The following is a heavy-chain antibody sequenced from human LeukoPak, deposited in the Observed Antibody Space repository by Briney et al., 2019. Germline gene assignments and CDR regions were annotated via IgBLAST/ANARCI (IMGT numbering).Heavy chain of an antibody. V-gene: IGHV1-46*01. CDR1: GYTFTRYY. J-gene: IGHJ6*03. D-gene: IGHD3-10*01. CDR2: INPSGGST. CDR3: ARGPSITMVRGGQWYYYMDV. Sequence: ASVKVSCKASGYTFTRYYMHWVRQAPGQGLEWMGIINPSGGSTNYAQKFQGRVTMTRDTSTNTVYMEMSSLRSEDTAVYYCARGPSITMVRGGQWYYYMDVWGKGTTVTISS.